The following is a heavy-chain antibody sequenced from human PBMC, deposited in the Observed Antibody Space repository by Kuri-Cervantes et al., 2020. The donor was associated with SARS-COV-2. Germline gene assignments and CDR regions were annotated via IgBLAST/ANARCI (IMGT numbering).Heavy chain of an antibody. V-gene: IGHV3-21*01. J-gene: IGHJ6*03. Sequence: GESLKISCAGSGLSFSKYDMNWVRQAPGKGLEWVSSITSSSSYIYYADSVKGRLTISRDNANNSLYLQMNSLRAEDTAVYYCARVSGYYDFWSASDYYYMDVWGKGTTVTVSS. D-gene: IGHD3-3*01. CDR2: ITSSSSYI. CDR3: ARVSGYYDFWSASDYYYMDV. CDR1: GLSFSKYD.